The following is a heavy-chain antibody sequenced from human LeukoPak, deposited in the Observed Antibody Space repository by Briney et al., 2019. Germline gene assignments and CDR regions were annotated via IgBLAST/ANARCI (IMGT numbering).Heavy chain of an antibody. D-gene: IGHD1-26*01. CDR1: GGSISSYY. J-gene: IGHJ4*02. CDR2: IYYSGST. CDR3: AGHRGSYYSFDY. Sequence: SETLSLTCTVSGGSISSYYWSWIRQPPGKGREWIGYIYYSGSTNYNPSLKSRVTISVDTSTNQFSLKLSSVTAADTAVYYCAGHRGSYYSFDYWGQGTLATVSS. V-gene: IGHV4-59*08.